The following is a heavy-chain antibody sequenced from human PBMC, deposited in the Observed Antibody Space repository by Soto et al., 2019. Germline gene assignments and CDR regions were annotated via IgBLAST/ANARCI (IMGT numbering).Heavy chain of an antibody. CDR1: GGPRSSSNW. V-gene: IGHV4-4*03. CDR3: ARVVGGYYYGMDV. Sequence: QGGLQESAPELVRPPGTLSLTSAFAGGPRSSSNWWGGFGQPPGKGLEWIGEIYHSGRPNYNPSLKSRVTISVHKSKYQFSLKLSSVTAADTAVYYCARVVGGYYYGMDVWGQGTTVTVSS. J-gene: IGHJ6*02. CDR2: IYHSGRP. D-gene: IGHD2-2*01.